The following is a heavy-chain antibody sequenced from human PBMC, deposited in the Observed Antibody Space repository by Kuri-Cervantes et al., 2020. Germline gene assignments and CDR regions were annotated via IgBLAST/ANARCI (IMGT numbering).Heavy chain of an antibody. V-gene: IGHV4-34*01. CDR2: INHSGST. CDR3: SRQRGSTYAGPRCFEY. CDR1: GGSFSGYY. Sequence: SETLSLTCAVYGGSFSGYYWSWIRQPPGKGLEWIGEINHSGSTNYNPSLKSRVTISVDTSKHHFSLRLSSVTAADTAVYYCSRQRGSTYAGPRCFEYWGQGTLVTVSS. D-gene: IGHD2-2*01. J-gene: IGHJ4*02.